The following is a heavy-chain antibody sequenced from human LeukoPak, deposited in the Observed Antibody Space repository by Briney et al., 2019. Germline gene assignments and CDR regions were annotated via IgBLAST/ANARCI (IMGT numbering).Heavy chain of an antibody. V-gene: IGHV3-53*01. CDR2: IYSGGST. CDR1: SFSVSINY. D-gene: IGHD2-2*01. Sequence: GGSLRLYCAASSFSVSINYMTWVRQAPGQGLECSSVIYSGGSTYYADSVKGRFTISRDNSKNTLYLQMNSLRAEDTAVYFCAGTGDIGYCSSTSCCFDYWGQGILVTVSS. CDR3: AGTGDIGYCSSTSCCFDY. J-gene: IGHJ4*02.